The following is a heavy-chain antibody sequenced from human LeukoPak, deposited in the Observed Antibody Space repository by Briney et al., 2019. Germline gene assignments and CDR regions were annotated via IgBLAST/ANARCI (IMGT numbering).Heavy chain of an antibody. V-gene: IGHV1-8*01. CDR1: GYTFTSSYD. D-gene: IGHD3-3*01. CDR3: ARGLSYYDFWSGSNWFDP. CDR2: MNPYSGIT. J-gene: IGHJ5*02. Sequence: ASVKVSCKASGYTFTSSYDIYWVRQAPGQGLEWMGWMNPYSGITGYPQKFQGRVTMTRNTSISTAYMELSSLRSEDTAVYYCARGLSYYDFWSGSNWFDPWGQETLVTVSS.